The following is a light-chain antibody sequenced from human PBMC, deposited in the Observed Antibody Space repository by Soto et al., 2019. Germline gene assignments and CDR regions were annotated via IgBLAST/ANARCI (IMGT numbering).Light chain of an antibody. CDR3: QQRSNWPGT. CDR1: QYINTR. V-gene: IGKV3D-11*01. J-gene: IGKJ1*01. CDR2: QTS. Sequence: EIVLTQSPATLSSFPGDRVTLSCRASQYINTRLAWYQHRPGQAPRLLIYQTSIRAAGIPARFSASGTGTDFTLTISDVQPEDFAVYYCQQRSNWPGTFGQGTKVDIK.